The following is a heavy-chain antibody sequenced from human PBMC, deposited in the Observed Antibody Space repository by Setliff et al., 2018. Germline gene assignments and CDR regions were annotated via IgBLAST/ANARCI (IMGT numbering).Heavy chain of an antibody. CDR1: GYTFTGYY. CDR2: INPNSGGT. Sequence: GASVKVSCKASGYTFTGYYMHWVRQAPGQGLEWMGWINPNSGGTNYAQKFQGRVTMTSDTSISTAYMELGRLRSDDTAVYFCARDGGGDSDAFDIWGQGTMVTVSS. CDR3: ARDGGGDSDAFDI. J-gene: IGHJ3*02. D-gene: IGHD3-16*01. V-gene: IGHV1-2*02.